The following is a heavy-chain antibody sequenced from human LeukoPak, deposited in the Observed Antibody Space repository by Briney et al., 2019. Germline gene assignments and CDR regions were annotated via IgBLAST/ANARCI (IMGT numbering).Heavy chain of an antibody. Sequence: GGSLRLSCAASGFTFSSYGMHWVRQAPGKGLEWVAVIWYDGSNKYYADSVKGRFTISRDNSKNTLYLQMNSLRAEDTAVYYRARDRGRYYGSGSYRPGGMDVWGKGTTVTVSS. CDR2: IWYDGSNK. D-gene: IGHD3-10*01. CDR1: GFTFSSYG. CDR3: ARDRGRYYGSGSYRPGGMDV. V-gene: IGHV3-33*01. J-gene: IGHJ6*04.